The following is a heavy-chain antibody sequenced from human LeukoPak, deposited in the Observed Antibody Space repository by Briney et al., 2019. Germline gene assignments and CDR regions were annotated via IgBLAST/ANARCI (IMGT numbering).Heavy chain of an antibody. CDR1: GFTISTYW. V-gene: IGHV3-7*04. CDR3: ARNYGGNSAG. CDR2: IKQDGSEK. J-gene: IGHJ4*02. D-gene: IGHD4-23*01. Sequence: GGSLRLSCAASGFTISTYWMSWVRQAPGKGLEWVANIKQDGSEKNFADSVKGRFTISRDNAKNTLYLQMNSLRAEDTAVYYCARNYGGNSAGWGQGTLVTVSS.